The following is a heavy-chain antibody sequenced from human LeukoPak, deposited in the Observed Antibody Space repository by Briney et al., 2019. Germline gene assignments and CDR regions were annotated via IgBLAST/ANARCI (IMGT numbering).Heavy chain of an antibody. CDR3: ARGTSSNYDILTGYYNVRQDAFDI. D-gene: IGHD3-9*01. CDR2: VIPICGTA. CDR1: GGTFSSYA. Sequence: SVKVSCKASGGTFSSYAISWVRQAPGQGLEWMGGVIPICGTANYAQKFQGRVTITADKSTSTAYMELSSLRSEDTAVYYCARGTSSNYDILTGYYNVRQDAFDIWGQGTMVTVSS. V-gene: IGHV1-69*06. J-gene: IGHJ3*02.